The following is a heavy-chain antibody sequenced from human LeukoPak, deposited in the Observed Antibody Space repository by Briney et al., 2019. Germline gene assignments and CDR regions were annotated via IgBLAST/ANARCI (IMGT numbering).Heavy chain of an antibody. V-gene: IGHV3-72*01. CDR2: SRTRAKSYTT. Sequence: GGSLRLSCPASGFTFTDHYMDWVGQAPGKELNSVNRSRTRAKSYTTDYAASVRGRFTISRDDSQNSLYLQMRSLKTEDTAVYHCVRVAYTSDWHFDYWGQGTLVTVSS. CDR1: GFTFTDHY. CDR3: VRVAYTSDWHFDY. D-gene: IGHD6-19*01. J-gene: IGHJ4*02.